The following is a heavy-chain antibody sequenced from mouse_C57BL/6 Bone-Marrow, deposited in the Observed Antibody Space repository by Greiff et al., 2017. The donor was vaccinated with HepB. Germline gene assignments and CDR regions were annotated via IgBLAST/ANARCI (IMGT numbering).Heavy chain of an antibody. V-gene: IGHV1-18*01. CDR1: GYTFTDYN. CDR3: AREGGPYYYGTPPWFAY. D-gene: IGHD1-1*01. J-gene: IGHJ3*01. Sequence: VQLQQSGPELVKPGASVKIPCKASGYTFTDYNMDWVKQSHGKSLEWIGDINPNNGGTIYNQKFKGKATLTVDKSSSTAYMELRSLTSEDTAVYYCAREGGPYYYGTPPWFAYWGQGTLVTVSA. CDR2: INPNNGGT.